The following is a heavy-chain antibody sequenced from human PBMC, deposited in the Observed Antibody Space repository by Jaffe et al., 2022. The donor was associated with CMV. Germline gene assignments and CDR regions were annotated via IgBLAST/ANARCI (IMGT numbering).Heavy chain of an antibody. CDR3: VGSTYYDFWSGPAEGDPDGMDV. J-gene: IGHJ6*02. Sequence: QVQLVESGGGVVQPGRSLRLSCAASGFTFSSYGMHWVRQAPGKGLEWVAVISYDGSNKYYADSVKGRFTISRDNSKNTLYLQMNSLRAEDTAVYYCVGSTYYDFWSGPAEGDPDGMDVWGQGTTVTVSS. CDR1: GFTFSSYG. V-gene: IGHV3-30*03. D-gene: IGHD3-3*01. CDR2: ISYDGSNK.